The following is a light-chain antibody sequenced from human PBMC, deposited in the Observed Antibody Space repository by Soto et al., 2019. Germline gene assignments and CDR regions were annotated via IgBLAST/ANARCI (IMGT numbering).Light chain of an antibody. CDR2: RNN. CDR1: SSNIGTNY. J-gene: IGLJ1*01. Sequence: QTVLTQPPSASGTPGQGVSISCSGGSSNIGTNYVYWYQHLAGAAPKLLIYRNNQRPSGVPERFSASRSGTSASLAISGLRSEDESHYYCAAWDDRLSAYVFGTGTQVTVL. CDR3: AAWDDRLSAYV. V-gene: IGLV1-47*01.